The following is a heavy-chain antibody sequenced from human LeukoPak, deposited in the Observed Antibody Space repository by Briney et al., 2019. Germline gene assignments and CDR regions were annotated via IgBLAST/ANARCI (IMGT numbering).Heavy chain of an antibody. V-gene: IGHV3-7*01. CDR1: GFTFSSYW. CDR3: AREGITMVRGVVYYYYGMDV. Sequence: GGSLRLSCAASGFTFSSYWMSWVRHAPGKGLEWVANIKQDGSEKYYVDSVKGRFTISRDNAKNSLYLQMNSLRAEDTAVYYCAREGITMVRGVVYYYYGMDVWGQGTTVTVSS. D-gene: IGHD3-10*01. J-gene: IGHJ6*02. CDR2: IKQDGSEK.